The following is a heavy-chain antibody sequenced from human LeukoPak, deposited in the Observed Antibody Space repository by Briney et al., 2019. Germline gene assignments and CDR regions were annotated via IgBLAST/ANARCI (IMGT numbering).Heavy chain of an antibody. CDR1: GGTFSSYA. CDR2: IIPIFGTA. CDR3: ARDQSGYGNGVFDY. V-gene: IGHV1-69*13. D-gene: IGHD5-12*01. J-gene: IGHJ4*02. Sequence: SVKVSCKASGGTFSSYAISWVRQAPGQGLEWMGGIIPIFGTANYAQKFQGRVTITADESTSTAYMGLSSLRSEDTAVYYCARDQSGYGNGVFDYWGQGTLVTVSS.